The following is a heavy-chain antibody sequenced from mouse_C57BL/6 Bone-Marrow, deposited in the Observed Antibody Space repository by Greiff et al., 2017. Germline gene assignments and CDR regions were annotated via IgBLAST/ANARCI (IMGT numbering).Heavy chain of an antibody. D-gene: IGHD1-1*01. Sequence: EVQLQQSGAELVKPGASVKLSCTASGFNIKDYYMHWVKQRTEQGLEWIGRFDPEDGETKYAPKFQGKATITADTSSNTAYLQLSSLTSEDTAVYYCAAPFINTVVAHFDDWGQGTTLTVSS. CDR1: GFNIKDYY. J-gene: IGHJ2*01. CDR2: FDPEDGET. CDR3: AAPFINTVVAHFDD. V-gene: IGHV14-2*01.